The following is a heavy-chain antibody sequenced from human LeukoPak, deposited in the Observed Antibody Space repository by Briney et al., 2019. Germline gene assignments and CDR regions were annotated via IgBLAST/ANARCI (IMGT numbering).Heavy chain of an antibody. V-gene: IGHV4-4*07. CDR1: GGSISSYY. D-gene: IGHD1-26*01. CDR3: ARDGMGATTGGYDY. Sequence: PSETLSLTCTVSGGSISSYYWSWIRQPAGKGLEWIGRIYTSGSTNYNPSLNSRVTMLVDTSKNQFSLKLSFVTAADTAVYYCARDGMGATTGGYDYWGQGTLVIVSS. J-gene: IGHJ4*02. CDR2: IYTSGST.